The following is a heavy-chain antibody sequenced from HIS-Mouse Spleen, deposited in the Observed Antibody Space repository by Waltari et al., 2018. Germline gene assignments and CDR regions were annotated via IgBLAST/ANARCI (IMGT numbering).Heavy chain of an antibody. V-gene: IGHV1-69*04. Sequence: QVQLVQSGAEVKKPGSSVKVSCKASGGTFSSYAISGVRQAPGKGLEWMGRYIPILGIANYAQKFQGRVTITADKSTSTAYMELSSLRSEDTAVYYCARGPSTYSSNGMDVWGQGTTVTVSS. CDR3: ARGPSTYSSNGMDV. CDR1: GGTFSSYA. J-gene: IGHJ6*02. CDR2: YIPILGIA. D-gene: IGHD2-21*01.